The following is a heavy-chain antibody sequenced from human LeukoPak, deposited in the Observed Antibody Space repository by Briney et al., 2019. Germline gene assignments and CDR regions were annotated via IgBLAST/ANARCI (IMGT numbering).Heavy chain of an antibody. V-gene: IGHV7-4-1*02. Sequence: ASVKVSCKASGYTFTSYAMNWVRQAPGQGLEWMGWINTNTGNPTYAQGFTGRSVFSLDTSVSTAYLQISSLKAEDTAVYYCARPGRGEAAAGTSNDYWGQGTLVTVSS. D-gene: IGHD6-13*01. CDR2: INTNTGNP. CDR3: ARPGRGEAAAGTSNDY. CDR1: GYTFTSYA. J-gene: IGHJ4*02.